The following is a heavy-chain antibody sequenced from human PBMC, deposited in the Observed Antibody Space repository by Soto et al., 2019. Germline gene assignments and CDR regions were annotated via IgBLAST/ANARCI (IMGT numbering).Heavy chain of an antibody. CDR3: ARVYGDYVSAFDI. V-gene: IGHV4-4*02. J-gene: IGHJ3*02. Sequence: QVQLQESGPGLVKPSGTLSLTCGVSGGSISSSNWWSWVRQPPGKGLEWIREIYHSGSTNYNPSLKSRVTISIDKSKNQFSLELSSVTAADTAVYYCARVYGDYVSAFDIWGQGTMVNVSS. CDR1: GGSISSSNW. CDR2: IYHSGST. D-gene: IGHD4-17*01.